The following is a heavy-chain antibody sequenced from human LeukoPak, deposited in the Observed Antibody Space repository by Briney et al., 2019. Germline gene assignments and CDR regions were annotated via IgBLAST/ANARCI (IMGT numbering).Heavy chain of an antibody. J-gene: IGHJ4*02. CDR3: ATSESQTKFDY. CDR2: IFPGDSET. CDR1: GYSFTTYW. Sequence: GEPLKISCQGSGYSFTTYWIGWVRQMPGKGLEWMGIIFPGDSETIYSPSFQGQVTISADKSINTAYLQWSSLKASDTAMYYCATSESQTKFDYWGQGTLVTASS. V-gene: IGHV5-51*01. D-gene: IGHD1/OR15-1a*01.